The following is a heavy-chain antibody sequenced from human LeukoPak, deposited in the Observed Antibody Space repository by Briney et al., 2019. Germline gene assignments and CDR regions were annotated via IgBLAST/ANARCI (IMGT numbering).Heavy chain of an antibody. CDR3: ASRQYYYDSSGYYYDYYYGMDV. Sequence: ASVKVSCKASGYTFTSYAMHWVRQAPGQRLEWMGWINAGNGNTKYSQKFQGRVTITRDTSASTAYMELSSLRSEDTAVYYCASRQYYYDSSGYYYDYYYGMDVWGQGTTVTVSS. D-gene: IGHD3-22*01. CDR1: GYTFTSYA. J-gene: IGHJ6*02. V-gene: IGHV1-3*01. CDR2: INAGNGNT.